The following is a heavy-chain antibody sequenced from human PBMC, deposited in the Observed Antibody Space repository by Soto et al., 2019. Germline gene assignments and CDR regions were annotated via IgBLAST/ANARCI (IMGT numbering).Heavy chain of an antibody. CDR1: GFTFSSYG. V-gene: IGHV3-30*18. CDR2: ISYDGSNK. Sequence: PGGSLRLSCAASGFTFSSYGMHWVRQAPGKGLEWVAVISYDGSNKYYADSVKGRFTISRDNSKNTLYLQMNSLRAEDTAVYYYAKELGITMIVVVPPNYGMDVWGQGTTVTVSS. J-gene: IGHJ6*02. CDR3: AKELGITMIVVVPPNYGMDV. D-gene: IGHD3-22*01.